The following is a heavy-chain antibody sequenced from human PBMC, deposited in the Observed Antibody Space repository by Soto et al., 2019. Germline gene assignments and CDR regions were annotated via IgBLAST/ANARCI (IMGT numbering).Heavy chain of an antibody. CDR2: IYYSGTT. J-gene: IGHJ1*01. V-gene: IGHV4-39*01. CDR1: CGSIISSGYY. Sequence: SETLSLTCTVSCGSIISSGYYWGWIRQPPGKGLEWVGTIYYSGTTYYNPSLKSRLTISVDTSKNQFSLKLSSVTAADTAVYYCARYYDTSDRPFFHHWGQGTLVTVPQ. CDR3: ARYYDTSDRPFFHH. D-gene: IGHD3-22*01.